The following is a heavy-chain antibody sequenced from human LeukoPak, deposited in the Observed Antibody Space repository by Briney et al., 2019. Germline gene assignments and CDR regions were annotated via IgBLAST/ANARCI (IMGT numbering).Heavy chain of an antibody. D-gene: IGHD4-23*01. CDR3: ARDPADYGGNSDY. Sequence: PGGSLRLSCAASGFTFSSYGMYWVRQAPGKGLEWVAVISYDGSNKYYADSVKGRFTISRDNSKNTLYLQMNSLRAEDTAVYYCARDPADYGGNSDYWGQGTLVTVSS. J-gene: IGHJ4*02. CDR1: GFTFSSYG. CDR2: ISYDGSNK. V-gene: IGHV3-30*03.